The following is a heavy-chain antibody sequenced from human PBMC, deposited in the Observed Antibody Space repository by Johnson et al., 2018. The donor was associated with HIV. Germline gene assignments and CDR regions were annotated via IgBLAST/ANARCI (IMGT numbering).Heavy chain of an antibody. J-gene: IGHJ3*02. D-gene: IGHD3-10*01. V-gene: IGHV3-43D*03. Sequence: ESGGGVVQPGRSLRLSCAASVFNFDDYAMHWVRHAPGNGLEWVSLLRLDGAITSYVDSVQGRFTISRDNSRNSLYLQMKSLRVEDTALYYCARAEIYEGRVGDFAFDIWGRGTMVTVSS. CDR3: ARAEIYEGRVGDFAFDI. CDR2: LRLDGAIT. CDR1: VFNFDDYA.